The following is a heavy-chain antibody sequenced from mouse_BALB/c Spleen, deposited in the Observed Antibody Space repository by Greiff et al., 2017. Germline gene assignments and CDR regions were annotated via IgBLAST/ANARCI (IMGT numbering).Heavy chain of an antibody. Sequence: QVQLKQSGAELVRPGVSVKISCKGSGYTFTDYAMHWVKQSHAKSLEWIGVISTYYGDASYNQKFKGKATMTVDKSSSTAYMELARLTSEDSAIYYCAREGYGNLRYFDVWGAGTTVTVSS. D-gene: IGHD2-1*01. V-gene: IGHV1S137*01. CDR1: GYTFTDYA. J-gene: IGHJ1*01. CDR2: ISTYYGDA. CDR3: AREGYGNLRYFDV.